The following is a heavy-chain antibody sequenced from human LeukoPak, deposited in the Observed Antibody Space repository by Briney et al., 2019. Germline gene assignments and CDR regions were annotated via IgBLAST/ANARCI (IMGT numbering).Heavy chain of an antibody. V-gene: IGHV3-20*02. CDR2: INWNGGST. D-gene: IGHD5-12*01. CDR3: ARGGDSGYDLPNFDY. J-gene: IGHJ4*02. Sequence: GGPLKLPLQPSGFPLVVYAMGWVRKPPGRGWGWVSGINWNGGSTGYADSVKGRFTISRDNAKNSLYLQMNSLRAEDTALYHCARGGDSGYDLPNFDYWGQGTLVTVSS. CDR1: GFPLVVYA.